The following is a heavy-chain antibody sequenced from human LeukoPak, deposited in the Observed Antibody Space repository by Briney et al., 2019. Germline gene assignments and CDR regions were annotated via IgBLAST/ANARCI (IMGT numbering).Heavy chain of an antibody. CDR1: SVSITSYH. D-gene: IGHD5-18*01. J-gene: IGHJ4*02. CDR3: ARDGLYSYGYSYFDY. CDR2: VHASGIS. Sequence: SETLSLTCTVSSVSITSYHWSWIRQSAGKGLEWIGRVHASGISNYNPSLKSRVTMSVDTSKNQFSLKLTSVTAADTAVYYCARDGLYSYGYSYFDYWGQGTLVTVSA. V-gene: IGHV4-4*07.